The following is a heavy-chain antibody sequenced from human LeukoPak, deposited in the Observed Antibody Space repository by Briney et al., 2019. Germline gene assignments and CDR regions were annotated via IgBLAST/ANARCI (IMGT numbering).Heavy chain of an antibody. J-gene: IGHJ4*02. CDR2: IDSDGTTT. CDR1: GFTFSTYW. Sequence: GGSLRLSCVACGFTFSTYWMHWVRQAPGKGLVWVSRIDSDGTTTTYADSVKGRFTISRDNAKNTLYLQMNTLRAEDSAVYYCARSSYYYNYWGQGTLVTVSS. V-gene: IGHV3-74*01. CDR3: ARSSYYYNY.